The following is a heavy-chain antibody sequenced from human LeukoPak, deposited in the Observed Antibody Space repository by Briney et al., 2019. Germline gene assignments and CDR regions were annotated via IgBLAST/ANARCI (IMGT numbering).Heavy chain of an antibody. J-gene: IGHJ4*02. CDR1: GFSFSNYW. CDR2: IKQDGSAT. V-gene: IGHV3-7*01. D-gene: IGHD5-18*01. CDR3: AGGLGWIHDY. Sequence: GGSLRLSCAASGFSFSNYWMNWVRQAPGKGLEWVADIKQDGSATYYVDSVKGRFTISRDNAKNSLSLQMNSLRVEDTAVYFCAGGLGWIHDYWGQGTLVAVSS.